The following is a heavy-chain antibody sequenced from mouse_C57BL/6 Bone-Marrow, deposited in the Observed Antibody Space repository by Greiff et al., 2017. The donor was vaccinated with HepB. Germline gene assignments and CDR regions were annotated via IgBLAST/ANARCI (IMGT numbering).Heavy chain of an antibody. D-gene: IGHD2-12*01. CDR3: GSYSYEGFAY. CDR1: GYTFTSYW. J-gene: IGHJ3*01. V-gene: IGHV1-64*01. Sequence: QVQLQQPGAELVKPGASVKLSCKASGYTFTSYWMHWVKQRPGQGLEWIGMIHPNSGSTNYNEKFKSKATLTVDKSSSTAYMQLSSLTSEASAVYYCGSYSYEGFAYWGQGTLVTVSA. CDR2: IHPNSGST.